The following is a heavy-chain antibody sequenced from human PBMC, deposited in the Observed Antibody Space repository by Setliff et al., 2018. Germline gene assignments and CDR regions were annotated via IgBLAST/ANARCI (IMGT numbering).Heavy chain of an antibody. CDR3: ARAHSSTLSVHDY. J-gene: IGHJ4*02. Sequence: GGSLRLSCAASGFTFVNYWMHWVRQAPGKGLEWVSGISWNSGSIGYADSVKGRFTISRDNAKNTLYLQMNSLRAEDTAVYYCARAHSSTLSVHDYWGQGTLVTVSS. CDR1: GFTFVNYW. D-gene: IGHD2-2*01. V-gene: IGHV3-9*01. CDR2: ISWNSGSI.